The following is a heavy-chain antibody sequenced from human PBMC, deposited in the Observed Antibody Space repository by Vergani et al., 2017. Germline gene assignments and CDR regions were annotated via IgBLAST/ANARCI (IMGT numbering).Heavy chain of an antibody. J-gene: IGHJ4*02. CDR2: IYPGDSDT. Sequence: EVQLVQSGAEVKKPGASLKISCKASGYSFTNFWIGWVRQMPGKGLEWMGIIYPGDSDTRYSPSFQGQFTISADRSFSTAYLQWTSLQASDTDRDYCAIRAYYYDRSSYVAYYFDYWGQGTLVTVSS. CDR3: AIRAYYYDRSSYVAYYFDY. V-gene: IGHV5-51*01. CDR1: GYSFTNFW. D-gene: IGHD3-22*01.